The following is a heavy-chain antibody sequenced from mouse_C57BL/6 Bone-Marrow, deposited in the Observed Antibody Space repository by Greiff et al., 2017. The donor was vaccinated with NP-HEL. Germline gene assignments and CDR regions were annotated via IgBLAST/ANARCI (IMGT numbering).Heavy chain of an antibody. V-gene: IGHV1-26*01. D-gene: IGHD1-1*01. CDR1: GYTFTDYY. J-gene: IGHJ2*01. CDR2: INPNNGGT. Sequence: EVQLQQSGPELVKPGASVKISCKASGYTFTDYYMNWVKQSHGKSLEWIGDINPNNGGTSYNQKFKGKATLTVDKSSSTAYMELRSLTSEDSAVYYCARWVDYYGSSYDYWGQGTTLTVSS. CDR3: ARWVDYYGSSYDY.